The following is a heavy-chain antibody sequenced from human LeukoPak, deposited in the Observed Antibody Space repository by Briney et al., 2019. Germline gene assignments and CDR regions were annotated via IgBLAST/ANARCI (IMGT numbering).Heavy chain of an antibody. Sequence: GGSLRLSCAASGFTFSSYAMHWVRQAPGKGLEWVAVMSYDGSNKYYADSVKGRFTISRDNSKNTLYLQMNSLRAEDTAVYYCARESTVTPYRGQGTLVTVSS. CDR2: MSYDGSNK. V-gene: IGHV3-30-3*01. J-gene: IGHJ4*02. CDR3: ARESTVTPY. CDR1: GFTFSSYA. D-gene: IGHD4-17*01.